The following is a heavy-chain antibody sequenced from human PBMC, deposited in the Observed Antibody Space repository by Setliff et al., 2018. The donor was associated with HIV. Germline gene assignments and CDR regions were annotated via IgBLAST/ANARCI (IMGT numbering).Heavy chain of an antibody. J-gene: IGHJ4*02. CDR2: INPDSRGT. CDR3: ARGVKGIATTGKYYFDY. CDR1: GYVFTDYS. D-gene: IGHD6-13*01. V-gene: IGHV1-2*06. Sequence: VASVKVSCKTSGYVFTDYSIHWVRQAPGQGLEWVGRINPDSRGTDYAQTFQGRVTMTRDTSVSTAYMELSRLKSDDTAVFYCARGVKGIATTGKYYFDYWGQGTLVTV.